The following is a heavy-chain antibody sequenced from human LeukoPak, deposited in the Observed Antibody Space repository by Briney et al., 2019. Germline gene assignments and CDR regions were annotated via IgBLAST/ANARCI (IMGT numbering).Heavy chain of an antibody. Sequence: GASVKVSCKASGYTFTSYGISWVRQAPGQGREWMGWISAYNGNTNYAQKLQGRVTMTTDTSTSTAYMELRSLRSDDTAVYYCARDTGSAIWSYYFDYWGQGTLVTVSS. CDR1: GYTFTSYG. CDR2: ISAYNGNT. CDR3: ARDTGSAIWSYYFDY. D-gene: IGHD2-21*02. J-gene: IGHJ4*02. V-gene: IGHV1-18*04.